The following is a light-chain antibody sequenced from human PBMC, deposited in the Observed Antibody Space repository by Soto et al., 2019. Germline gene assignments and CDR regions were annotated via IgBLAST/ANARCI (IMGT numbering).Light chain of an antibody. J-gene: IGKJ4*01. CDR2: GAS. V-gene: IGKV3-15*01. CDR3: HQYNNWPPLT. Sequence: EVVMTQSPATLSVSPGERATLSCRASQSVSSSLAWYQQKPGQAPRLLIYGASTRATGIPARFSGSGSGTEFTLSISSLQSEDFAVYYCHQYNNWPPLTFGGGTKVDIK. CDR1: QSVSSS.